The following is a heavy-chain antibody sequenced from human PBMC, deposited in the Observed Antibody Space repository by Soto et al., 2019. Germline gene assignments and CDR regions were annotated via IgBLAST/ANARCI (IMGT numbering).Heavy chain of an antibody. CDR2: IKQDGSET. Sequence: GGSLRLSCAASGFIFSSYWMSWVRQAPGKGLGWVAKIKQDGSETYYVDSVKGRFTISRDNAKNSLYLQVNSLRADDTAVYYCARPRLNYYYMDVWGKGTTVTVSS. CDR1: GFIFSSYW. D-gene: IGHD3-16*01. CDR3: ARPRLNYYYMDV. J-gene: IGHJ6*03. V-gene: IGHV3-7*01.